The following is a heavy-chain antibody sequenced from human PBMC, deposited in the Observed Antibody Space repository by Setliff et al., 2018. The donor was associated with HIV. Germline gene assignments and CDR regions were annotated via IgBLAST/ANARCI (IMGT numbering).Heavy chain of an antibody. Sequence: ASVKVSCKASGYTFSNYGISWVRQAPGQGLEWMGWISAYNGNTNYAQKLQGRVTMTTDTSTTTAYMELRSLRSDDTAVYYCASVSSSGYSSAFDVWGQGTMVTVSS. CDR3: ASVSSSGYSSAFDV. D-gene: IGHD3-22*01. V-gene: IGHV1-18*01. J-gene: IGHJ3*01. CDR1: GYTFSNYG. CDR2: ISAYNGNT.